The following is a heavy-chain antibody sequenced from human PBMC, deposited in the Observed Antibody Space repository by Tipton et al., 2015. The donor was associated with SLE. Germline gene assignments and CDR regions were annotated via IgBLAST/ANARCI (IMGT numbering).Heavy chain of an antibody. J-gene: IGHJ4*02. V-gene: IGHV1-18*01. D-gene: IGHD5-12*01. CDR1: GYPFSNSG. CDR3: ARSIVATTDFDY. CDR2: ISTYSGVT. Sequence: QSGPEVEKPGASVKVSCTASGYPFSNSGISWVRQAPGQGLEWMGWISTYSGVTNYAPTLQDRVTMTTDTSTSTAYMELRSLRSDDTAVYYCARSIVATTDFDYWGQGTLVTVSS.